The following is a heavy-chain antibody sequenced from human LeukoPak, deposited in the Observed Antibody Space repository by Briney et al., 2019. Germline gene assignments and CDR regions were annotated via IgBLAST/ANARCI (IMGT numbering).Heavy chain of an antibody. CDR2: INPNSGGT. V-gene: IGHV1-2*02. CDR1: GYTFTGYY. D-gene: IGHD6-13*01. CDR3: ARDFVAGWQQLAASFDY. J-gene: IGHJ4*02. Sequence: AASVKVSCKASGYTFTGYYMHWVRQAPGQGLEWMGWINPNSGGTNYAQKFQGRVTMTRDTSISTAYMELSRLRSDDTAVYYCARDFVAGWQQLAASFDYWGRGTLVTVSS.